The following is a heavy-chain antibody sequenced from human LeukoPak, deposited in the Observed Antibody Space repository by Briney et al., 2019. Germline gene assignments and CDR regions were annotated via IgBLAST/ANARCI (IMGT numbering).Heavy chain of an antibody. CDR1: GGSIGSGYY. J-gene: IGHJ5*02. CDR3: ARGRIAAA. D-gene: IGHD6-13*01. V-gene: IGHV4-39*01. Sequence: SETLSLTCTVSGGSIGSGYYWAWIRQPPGKGLEWIGSIHYGGTTHYNPSLQSRVTISADTSKNQFALDLRSVTAADTAVYYCARGRIAAAWGQGTLATVSS. CDR2: IHYGGTT.